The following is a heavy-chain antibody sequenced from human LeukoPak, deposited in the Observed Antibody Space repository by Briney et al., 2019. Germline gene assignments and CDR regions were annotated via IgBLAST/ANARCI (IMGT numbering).Heavy chain of an antibody. CDR3: AKTPQHLLTGHIIFWFDS. Sequence: GGSLRLSCAASGFSFSNYAMSRVRQAPGKGLEWVSSISDSGGITYCADSVRGRFTISRDNSNNTLYLQMDSLRAEDTAVYYCAKTPQHLLTGHIIFWFDSWGQGTLVTVSS. CDR2: ISDSGGIT. CDR1: GFSFSNYA. V-gene: IGHV3-23*01. D-gene: IGHD3-9*01. J-gene: IGHJ5*01.